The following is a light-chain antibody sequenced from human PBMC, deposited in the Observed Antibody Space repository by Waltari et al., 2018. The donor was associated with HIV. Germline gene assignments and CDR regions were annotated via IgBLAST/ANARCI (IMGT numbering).Light chain of an antibody. CDR3: QSADSSGSNFV. Sequence: NFMLTQAHSVSESPGKTVTISCTRSSGSIASNFVQWYQQRPGSAPTIVIYEDKERPSGVPDRFSGSSSGTTVTLTISGVQAEDEADYYCQSADSSGSNFVFGTGTKVTVL. V-gene: IGLV6-57*03. CDR2: EDK. CDR1: SGSIASNF. J-gene: IGLJ1*01.